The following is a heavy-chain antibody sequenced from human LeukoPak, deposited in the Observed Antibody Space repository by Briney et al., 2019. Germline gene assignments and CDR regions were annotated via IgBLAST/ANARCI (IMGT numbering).Heavy chain of an antibody. CDR1: GFTISNLW. D-gene: IGHD6-19*01. V-gene: IGHV3-7*01. CDR2: IKGDGSEK. CDR3: VKQAGVY. Sequence: GGSLRLSCAASGFTISNLWMTWVRQAPGKGLECVANIKGDGSEKNYVDSVKGRFTTSRDDAKNSLYLQMNSLRAEDTAVYYCVKQAGVYWGQGTLVTVSS. J-gene: IGHJ4*02.